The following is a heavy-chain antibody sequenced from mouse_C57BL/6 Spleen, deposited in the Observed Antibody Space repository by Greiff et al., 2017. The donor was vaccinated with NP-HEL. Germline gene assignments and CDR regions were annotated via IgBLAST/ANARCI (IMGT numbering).Heavy chain of an antibody. D-gene: IGHD1-1*01. CDR1: GYTFTSYW. CDR3: ARWYYGSGFAY. V-gene: IGHV1-69*01. Sequence: QVQLQQPGAELVMPGASVKLSCKASGYTFTSYWMHWVKQRPGQGLEWIGEIDPSDSSTNYNQKFKGKSTLTVDKSSSTAYMQLSSLTSEDSAVYYCARWYYGSGFAYWGQGTLVTVSA. CDR2: IDPSDSST. J-gene: IGHJ3*01.